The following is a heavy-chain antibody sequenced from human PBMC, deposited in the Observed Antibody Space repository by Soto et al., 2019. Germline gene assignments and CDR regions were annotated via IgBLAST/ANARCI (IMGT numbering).Heavy chain of an antibody. Sequence: QVQLQQWGAGLLKPSETLSLTCAVYDGSFSGYYWSWIRQPPGKGLEWIGEINHSGSTTYNPSLKSRVTISLDTSKNQFSLKLSSVTAADTAVYHCARGAGEQLVRRAWFDPWGQGTLVTVSS. CDR2: INHSGST. V-gene: IGHV4-34*02. J-gene: IGHJ5*02. CDR3: ARGAGEQLVRRAWFDP. D-gene: IGHD6-6*01. CDR1: DGSFSGYY.